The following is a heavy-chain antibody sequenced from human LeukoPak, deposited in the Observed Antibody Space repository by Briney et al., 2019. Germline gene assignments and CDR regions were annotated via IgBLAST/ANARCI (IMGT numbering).Heavy chain of an antibody. J-gene: IGHJ4*02. V-gene: IGHV4-39*01. CDR2: IYYSGNT. D-gene: IGHD3-10*01. Sequence: SETLSLTCIVSGGSISTSAYYWGWIRQPPGEGLQWIGSIYYSGNTYYNSSLKSRVTISVDTSTSQFSLRLSSVTAADTAVYYCARGTYYYGSGVSPVDYWGQGTLVTVSS. CDR1: GGSISTSAYY. CDR3: ARGTYYYGSGVSPVDY.